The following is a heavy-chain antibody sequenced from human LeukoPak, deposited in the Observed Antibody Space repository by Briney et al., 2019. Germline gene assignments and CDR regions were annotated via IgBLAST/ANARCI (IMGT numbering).Heavy chain of an antibody. CDR1: GFTFSSYA. CDR2: ISGSGGST. D-gene: IGHD3-22*01. Sequence: SGGSLRLSCAASGFTFSSYAMSWVRQAPGKGLEWVSAISGSGGSTYYADSVKGRFAISRDNSKNTLYLQVNSLRAEDTAVYYCAKDGAEKPYYYDSSGYWGQGTLVTVSS. CDR3: AKDGAEKPYYYDSSGY. J-gene: IGHJ4*02. V-gene: IGHV3-23*01.